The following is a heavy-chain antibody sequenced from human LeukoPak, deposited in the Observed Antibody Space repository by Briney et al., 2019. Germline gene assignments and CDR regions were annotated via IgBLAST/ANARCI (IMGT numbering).Heavy chain of an antibody. Sequence: GGSLRLSCAASGFTFTNAWMSWVRQAPGKGLEWVGRIKSKADGRTTDCAAPVKGRFTISGDDSKNTLYLQMNNLKTEDTAAYYCTTGFPNYGDYRGYFQHWGQGTLVTVAS. CDR2: IKSKADGRTT. D-gene: IGHD4-17*01. J-gene: IGHJ1*01. CDR3: TTGFPNYGDYRGYFQH. V-gene: IGHV3-15*01. CDR1: GFTFTNAW.